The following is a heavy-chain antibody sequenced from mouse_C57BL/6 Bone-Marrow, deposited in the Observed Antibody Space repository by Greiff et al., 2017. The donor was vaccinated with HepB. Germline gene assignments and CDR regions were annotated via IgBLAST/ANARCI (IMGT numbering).Heavy chain of an antibody. V-gene: IGHV1-62-2*01. Sequence: QVQLKESGAELVKPGASVKLSCKASGYTFTEYTIHWVKQRSGQGLEWIGWFYPGRGSIKYNEKFKDKATLTADKSSSTVYMELSRLTSEDSAVYFCARHIPITTVVAPYYFDYWGQGTTLTVSS. D-gene: IGHD1-1*01. CDR1: GYTFTEYT. CDR3: ARHIPITTVVAPYYFDY. J-gene: IGHJ2*01. CDR2: FYPGRGSI.